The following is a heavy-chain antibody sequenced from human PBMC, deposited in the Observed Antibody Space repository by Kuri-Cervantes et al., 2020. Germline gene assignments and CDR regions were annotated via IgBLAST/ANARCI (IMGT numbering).Heavy chain of an antibody. CDR1: GFTFDDYA. V-gene: IGHV3-30-3*01. CDR2: ISYDGSNK. Sequence: GGSLRLSCTASGFTFDDYAMHWVRQAPGKGLEWVAVISYDGSNKYYADSVKGRFTISRDNSKNTLYLQMNSLRSEDTAVYYCARDPARDPIAAAPEYYFDYWGQGTLVTVSS. J-gene: IGHJ4*02. CDR3: ARDPARDPIAAAPEYYFDY. D-gene: IGHD6-13*01.